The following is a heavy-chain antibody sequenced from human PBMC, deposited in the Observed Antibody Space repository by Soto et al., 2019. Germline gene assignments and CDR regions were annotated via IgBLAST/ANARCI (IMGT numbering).Heavy chain of an antibody. J-gene: IGHJ4*02. CDR2: IIPLFGTA. Sequence: QVQLVQSGAEVKKPGSSVKVSCKASGGTFNNYAISWVRQAPGQGPEWMGGIIPLFGTANYAQKFEGRVTITADKSGDTAYMELSSLKSDDTAVYYCARLIGEGYSGTYALDYWGQGTLVTVSS. D-gene: IGHD1-26*01. CDR3: ARLIGEGYSGTYALDY. CDR1: GGTFNNYA. V-gene: IGHV1-69*06.